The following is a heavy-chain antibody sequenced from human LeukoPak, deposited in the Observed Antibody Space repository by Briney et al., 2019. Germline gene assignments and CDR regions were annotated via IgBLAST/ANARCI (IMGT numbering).Heavy chain of an antibody. Sequence: GGSLRLSCAASGFTFSSYRMHWVRHAPGKGLEWVSFISSSSSYTVSAGSVKGRFTISRDNAKNSLYLQMNSLRAEDTAVYYCARGSRVIDYWGQGTLVTVSS. D-gene: IGHD2-15*01. CDR1: GFTFSSYR. J-gene: IGHJ4*02. CDR2: ISSSSSYT. V-gene: IGHV3-21*04. CDR3: ARGSRVIDY.